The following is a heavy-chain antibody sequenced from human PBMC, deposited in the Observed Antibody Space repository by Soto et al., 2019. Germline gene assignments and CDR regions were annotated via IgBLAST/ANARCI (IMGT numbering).Heavy chain of an antibody. D-gene: IGHD2-15*01. V-gene: IGHV4-34*01. CDR3: ARGRSTYSSGGSCYHRFQQ. J-gene: IGHJ1*01. Sequence: ASETLSLTCAVYGGSFSGYYWSWIRQPPGKGLEWIGEINHSGSTNYNPSLKSRATISVDTSKNQFSLKLSSVTAADTAVYYCARGRSTYSSGGSCYHRFQQWGQGTLVTVSP. CDR1: GGSFSGYY. CDR2: INHSGST.